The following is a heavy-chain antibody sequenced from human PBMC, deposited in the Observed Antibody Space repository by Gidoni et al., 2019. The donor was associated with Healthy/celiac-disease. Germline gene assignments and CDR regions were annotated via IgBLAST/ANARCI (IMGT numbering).Heavy chain of an antibody. D-gene: IGHD2-15*01. CDR2: IWYDGSNK. CDR3: ASANLLRGDAFDI. CDR1: VFPFSSYG. J-gene: IGHJ3*02. V-gene: IGHV3-33*01. Sequence: QVQLVESGGGVVQPGRSLRLSWAASVFPFSSYGMHWARQAPGKGLGWVAVIWYDGSNKYYADSVKGRFTISRDNSKNTLYLQMNSLRAEDTAVYYCASANLLRGDAFDIWGQGTMVTVSS.